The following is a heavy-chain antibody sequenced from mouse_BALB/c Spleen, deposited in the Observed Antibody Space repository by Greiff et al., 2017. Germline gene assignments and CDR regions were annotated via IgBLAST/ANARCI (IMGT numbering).Heavy chain of an antibody. CDR2: ISYSGST. J-gene: IGHJ4*01. D-gene: IGHD6-1*01. CDR1: GYSITSDYA. V-gene: IGHV3-2*02. Sequence: VQLKESGPGLVKPSQSLSLTCTVTGYSITSDYAWNWIRQFPGNKLEWMGYISYSGSTSYNPSLKSRISITRDTSKNQFFLQLNSVTTEDTATYYCASLAPYAMDYWGQGTSVTVSS. CDR3: ASLAPYAMDY.